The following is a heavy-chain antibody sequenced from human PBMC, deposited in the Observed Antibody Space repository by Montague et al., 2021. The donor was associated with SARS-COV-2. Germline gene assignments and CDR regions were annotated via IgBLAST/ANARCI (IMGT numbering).Heavy chain of an antibody. CDR3: ARGESTGWYNYFDY. J-gene: IGHJ4*02. Sequence: SLRLSCAASGFTVSDNFMTWVRQAPGRGLEWVSIIYSDGNTYYTDSVRSRFTISRDYSKNTLFLQMNSLRLEDTAVYYCARGESTGWYNYFDYWGQGTLVTVSS. D-gene: IGHD6-19*01. V-gene: IGHV3-66*02. CDR1: GFTVSDNF. CDR2: IYSDGNT.